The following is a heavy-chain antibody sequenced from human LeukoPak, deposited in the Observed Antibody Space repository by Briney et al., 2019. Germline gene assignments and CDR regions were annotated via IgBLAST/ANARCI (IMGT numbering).Heavy chain of an antibody. CDR3: ARAYDCSSTSCYDLARWYYFDY. CDR1: GFTFSSYW. V-gene: IGHV3-7*03. Sequence: GGSLRLSCAASGFTFSSYWMSWVRQAPGKGLEWVAHIKQEGSEKYYVESVKGRSTISRDNAKNSLYLQMNSRRAEDTAVYYCARAYDCSSTSCYDLARWYYFDYWGQGTLVTVSS. CDR2: IKQEGSEK. D-gene: IGHD2-2*01. J-gene: IGHJ4*02.